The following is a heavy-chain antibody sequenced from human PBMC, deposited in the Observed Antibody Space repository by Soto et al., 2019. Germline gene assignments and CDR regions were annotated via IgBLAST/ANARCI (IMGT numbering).Heavy chain of an antibody. CDR1: GFTFSSYG. J-gene: IGHJ3*02. CDR2: IPNTENKK. CDR3: ARTEGGRVRGALDI. D-gene: IGHD3-10*01. V-gene: IGHV3-30-3*01. Sequence: QVHLEESGGGVVQPGTSLRLSCVASGFTFSSYGMHWVRQAPGKGLEWVAVIPNTENKKYYADSVKGRFTISRDNSQNTLFLKRDSLMSGDRAMYYCARTEGGRVRGALDIWGQGTMVTVS.